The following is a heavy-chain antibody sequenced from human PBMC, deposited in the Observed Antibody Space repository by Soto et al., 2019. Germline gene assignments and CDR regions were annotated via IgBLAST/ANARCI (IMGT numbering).Heavy chain of an antibody. D-gene: IGHD2-2*01. V-gene: IGHV3-33*06. J-gene: IGHJ4*02. CDR2: IWYDGSNK. CDR3: AKDRTTGARKLDD. CDR1: GFTFSSYG. Sequence: SLRLSCAASGFTFSSYGMHWVRQAPGKGLEWVAVIWYDGSNKYYADSVKGRFTISRDNSKNTLSLQMNSLRAEDTAVYYWAKDRTTGARKLDDWGQGTLVTVSS.